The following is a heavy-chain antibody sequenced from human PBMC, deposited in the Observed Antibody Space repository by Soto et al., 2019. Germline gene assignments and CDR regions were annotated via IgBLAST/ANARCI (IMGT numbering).Heavy chain of an antibody. CDR3: ARDAEDSSSYILDY. CDR2: IYYSGST. V-gene: IGHV4-59*01. Sequence: SETLSLTCTVSGGSISSYYWSWIRQPPGKGLEWIGYIYYSGSTNYNPSLKSRVTISVDTSKNQFSLTLSSVTAADTAVYYCARDAEDSSSYILDYWGQGTLVTVSS. J-gene: IGHJ4*02. CDR1: GGSISSYY. D-gene: IGHD3-22*01.